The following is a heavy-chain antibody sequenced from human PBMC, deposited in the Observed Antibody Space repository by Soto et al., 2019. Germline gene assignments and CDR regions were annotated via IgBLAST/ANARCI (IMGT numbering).Heavy chain of an antibody. V-gene: IGHV3-23*01. Sequence: GGSLRLSCAASGFTFSSYSMNWVRQAPGKGLEWVSAISGSGGSTYYADSVKGRFTISRDNSKNTLYLQMNSLRAEDTAVYYCAKVISGQWPQEAFDIWGQGTMVTVSS. J-gene: IGHJ3*02. CDR3: AKVISGQWPQEAFDI. D-gene: IGHD3-3*02. CDR2: ISGSGGST. CDR1: GFTFSSYS.